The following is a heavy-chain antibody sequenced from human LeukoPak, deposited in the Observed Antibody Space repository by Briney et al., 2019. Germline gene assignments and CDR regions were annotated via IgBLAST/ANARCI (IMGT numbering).Heavy chain of an antibody. Sequence: ASVKVSCKASGYTFTSYYMHWVRQAPGQGLEWMGIINPSGGSTSYAQKFQGRVTMTRDMSTSTVYMELSSLRAEDTAVYYCAKGGSGSYLPWYYFDYWGQGTLVTVSS. CDR1: GYTFTSYY. CDR3: AKGGSGSYLPWYYFDY. D-gene: IGHD1-26*01. J-gene: IGHJ4*02. V-gene: IGHV1-46*01. CDR2: INPSGGST.